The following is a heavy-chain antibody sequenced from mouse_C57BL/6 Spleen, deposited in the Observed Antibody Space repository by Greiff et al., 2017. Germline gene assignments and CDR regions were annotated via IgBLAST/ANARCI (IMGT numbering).Heavy chain of an antibody. V-gene: IGHV1-61*01. D-gene: IGHD1-1*01. J-gene: IGHJ2*01. CDR3: ARRDGRDPYCDY. CDR2: IYPSDSET. Sequence: QVQLQQPGAELVRPGSSVKLSCKASGYTFTSYWMDWVKQRPGQGLEWIGNIYPSDSETHYNQKFKDKATLTVDKSSSTAYMQLSSLTSEDSAVYYCARRDGRDPYCDYWGQGTTLTVSS. CDR1: GYTFTSYW.